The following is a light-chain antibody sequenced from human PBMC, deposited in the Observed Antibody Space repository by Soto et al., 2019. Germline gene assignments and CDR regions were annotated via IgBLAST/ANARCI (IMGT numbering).Light chain of an antibody. CDR3: QQSSSNYPIT. CDR2: DAS. V-gene: IGKV1-39*01. Sequence: IQMTQSPSSLSASVVDRVTITFRASQTITYYVNWYQQKPGGAPKLLIYDASSLESGVPARFGGSGSGTDFNLTISSLQPEDFATYCCQQSSSNYPITFGQGTRLEIK. CDR1: QTITYY. J-gene: IGKJ5*01.